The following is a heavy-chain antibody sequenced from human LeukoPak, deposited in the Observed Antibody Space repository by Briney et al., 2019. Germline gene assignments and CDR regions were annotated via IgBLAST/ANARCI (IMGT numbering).Heavy chain of an antibody. CDR2: IYSGGST. J-gene: IGHJ5*02. D-gene: IGHD3-10*01. CDR3: ARFYGSVLGFDP. V-gene: IGHV3-66*02. Sequence: GGSLRLSRAVSGFTVSSNYMSWVRQAPGKGLEWVSVIYSGGSTYYADSVKGRFTISRDNSKNTLYLQMNSLRAEDTAVYYCARFYGSVLGFDPWGQGTLVTVSS. CDR1: GFTVSSNY.